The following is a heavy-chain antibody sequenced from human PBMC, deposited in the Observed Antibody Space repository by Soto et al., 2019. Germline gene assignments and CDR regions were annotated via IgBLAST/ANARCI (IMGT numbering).Heavy chain of an antibody. CDR2: IIPIFGTA. V-gene: IGHV1-69*01. J-gene: IGHJ5*02. Sequence: QVQLVQSGAEVKKPGSSVKVSCKASGGTFSSYAISWVRQAPGQGLEWMGGIIPIFGTANYAQKFQGRVTITADESTSTAYMELSSLRSEDTAVYYCARDLDAPYCSGGSCYPGFFDPWGQGTLVTVSS. D-gene: IGHD2-15*01. CDR1: GGTFSSYA. CDR3: ARDLDAPYCSGGSCYPGFFDP.